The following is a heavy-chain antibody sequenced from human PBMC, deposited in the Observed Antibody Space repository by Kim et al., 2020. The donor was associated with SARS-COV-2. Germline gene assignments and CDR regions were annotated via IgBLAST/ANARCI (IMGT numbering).Heavy chain of an antibody. CDR1: GFTFSSYG. V-gene: IGHV3-33*01. CDR3: AREGRDFPGGLGGLDY. J-gene: IGHJ4*01. D-gene: IGHD3-10*01. Sequence: GGSLRLSCAASGFTFSSYGMHWVRQAPGRGLEWVALIWYDGSNKYYADSVKGRFTISRDNSKNTLYLQMNSLRAEDTAVYYCAREGRDFPGGLGGLDYWG. CDR2: IWYDGSNK.